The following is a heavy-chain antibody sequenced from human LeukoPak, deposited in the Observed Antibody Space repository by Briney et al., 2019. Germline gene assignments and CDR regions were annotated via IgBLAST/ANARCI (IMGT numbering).Heavy chain of an antibody. CDR1: GGSFSGCY. CDR2: INHSGST. Sequence: KSSETLSLTCAVYGGSFSGCYWSWIRQPPGKGLEWIGEINHSGSTNYNPSLKSRVTISVDTSKNQFSLKLSSVTAADTAVYYCARVRYWGQGTLVTVSS. V-gene: IGHV4-34*01. J-gene: IGHJ4*02. CDR3: ARVRY. D-gene: IGHD3-16*01.